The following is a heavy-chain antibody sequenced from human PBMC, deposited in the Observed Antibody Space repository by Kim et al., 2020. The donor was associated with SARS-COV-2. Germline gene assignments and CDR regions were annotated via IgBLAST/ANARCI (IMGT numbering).Heavy chain of an antibody. J-gene: IGHJ5*02. V-gene: IGHV4-34*01. D-gene: IGHD3-3*01. CDR1: GGSFSSYY. Sequence: SETLSLTCAVSGGSFSSYYWSWIRQPPGKGLEWIGEINHSGITNYHPSLKSRVTISIDTSKNQFSLNVSSVTAADTAVYYCARGTIFEPWGQGTLVTVSS. CDR3: ARGTIFEP. CDR2: INHSGIT.